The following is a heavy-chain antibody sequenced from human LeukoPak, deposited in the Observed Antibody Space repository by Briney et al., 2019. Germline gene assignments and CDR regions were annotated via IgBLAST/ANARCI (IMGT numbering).Heavy chain of an antibody. J-gene: IGHJ4*02. CDR3: ARSGSITVSGSLPY. D-gene: IGHD6-19*01. CDR2: IYYSGST. CDR1: GGSISGYY. Sequence: PSETLSLTCTVSGGSISGYYWSWIRQPPGKGLEWIGYIYYSGSTNYNPSLKSRVTISIDASKNQFSLKLTSVTAADTAVYYCARSGSITVSGSLPYWGQGTLVTVSS. V-gene: IGHV4-59*01.